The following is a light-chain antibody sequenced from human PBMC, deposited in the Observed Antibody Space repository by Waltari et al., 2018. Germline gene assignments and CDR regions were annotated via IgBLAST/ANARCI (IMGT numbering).Light chain of an antibody. CDR2: ATS. Sequence: DIQMTQSPSSVSASLGARVTITFRASQGITSWLGWYQQKPGKAPKLLIYATSSLQTGVPSRFSGSGSGTDFTLTISRLQPEDFATYYCQQADSFPWTFGQGTKVEIK. V-gene: IGKV1-12*02. CDR3: QQADSFPWT. CDR1: QGITSW. J-gene: IGKJ1*01.